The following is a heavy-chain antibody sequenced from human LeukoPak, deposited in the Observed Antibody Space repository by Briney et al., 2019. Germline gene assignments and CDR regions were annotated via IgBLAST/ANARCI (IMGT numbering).Heavy chain of an antibody. V-gene: IGHV1-2*06. J-gene: IGHJ4*02. D-gene: IGHD6-19*01. Sequence: ASVKVSCKASGYTFTGYYMHWVRQAPGQGLEWMGRINPNSGGTSYAQKFQGRVTMTRDTSISTAYMELSRLRSDDTAVYYCARVPGGRAVAGVFDYWGQGTLVTVSS. CDR3: ARVPGGRAVAGVFDY. CDR1: GYTFTGYY. CDR2: INPNSGGT.